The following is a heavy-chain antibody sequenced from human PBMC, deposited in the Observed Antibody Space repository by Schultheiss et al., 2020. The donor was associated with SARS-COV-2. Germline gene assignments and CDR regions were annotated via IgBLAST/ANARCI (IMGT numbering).Heavy chain of an antibody. D-gene: IGHD6-13*01. J-gene: IGHJ5*02. V-gene: IGHV4-59*12. CDR3: ARKRVGLGSWDNWFDP. CDR2: VFYSTST. CDR1: GASISGDY. Sequence: SETLSLTCTVSGASISGDYWTWIRQPPGKRLEWIGYVFYSTSTNYNPSLKSRVTMSLDRSKSHFSLNLRSVTAADTAVYYCARKRVGLGSWDNWFDPWGQGTLVTVSS.